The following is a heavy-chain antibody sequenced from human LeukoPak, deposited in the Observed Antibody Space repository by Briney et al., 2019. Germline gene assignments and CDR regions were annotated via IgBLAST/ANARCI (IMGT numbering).Heavy chain of an antibody. CDR1: DYSISSGYY. CDR2: IYHSGST. D-gene: IGHD6-19*01. Sequence: SETLSLTCAVSDYSISSGYYWGWIRQPPGKGLEWIGSIYHSGSTYYNPSLKSRVTISVDTSKNQFSLKLSSVTAADTAVYYCARHPDPYSSVDYCGQGTLVTVSS. V-gene: IGHV4-38-2*01. CDR3: ARHPDPYSSVDY. J-gene: IGHJ4*02.